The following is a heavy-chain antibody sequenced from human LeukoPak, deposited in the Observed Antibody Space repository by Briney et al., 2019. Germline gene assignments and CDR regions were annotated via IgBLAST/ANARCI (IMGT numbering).Heavy chain of an antibody. CDR2: PKQDGSEK. J-gene: IGHJ3*01. Sequence: GGSLRLSCAASGFTFRSYLMSWLRQAPGKVLEWVANPKQDGSEKYYVDSVKGRFTISRDNARNSLYLQMNSLRVEDTAVYYCARGAYYYNSGDAFDVWGQGTMVTVSS. CDR1: GFTFRSYL. D-gene: IGHD3-10*01. CDR3: ARGAYYYNSGDAFDV. V-gene: IGHV3-7*01.